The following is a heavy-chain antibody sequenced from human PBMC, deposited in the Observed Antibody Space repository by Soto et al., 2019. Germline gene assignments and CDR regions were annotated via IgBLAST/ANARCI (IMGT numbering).Heavy chain of an antibody. CDR2: ISGSGGST. Sequence: EVQLLESGGGLVQPGGSLRLSCAASGFTFSSYAMSWVRQAPGKGLEWVSAISGSGGSTYYADSVKGRFTISRDNSKNTLYLQMNSLRAEDTAVYYCAKYNRLDYYDSSGYYPFLDYWGQGTLVTVSS. D-gene: IGHD3-22*01. V-gene: IGHV3-23*01. CDR1: GFTFSSYA. J-gene: IGHJ4*02. CDR3: AKYNRLDYYDSSGYYPFLDY.